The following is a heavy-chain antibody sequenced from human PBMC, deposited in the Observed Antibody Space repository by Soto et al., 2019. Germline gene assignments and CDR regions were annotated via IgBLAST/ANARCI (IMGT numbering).Heavy chain of an antibody. CDR3: ARGSWDDVTGHYYMDV. V-gene: IGHV6-1*01. D-gene: IGHD3-9*01. CDR1: GDSVSSNSAG. CDR2: TYYRSKWYD. Sequence: QVPLQLSGPGLVKPSQTLSLTCAISGDSVSSNSAGWNWIRQTPSRGLEWLGRTYYRSKWYDSYAVSVKSRITINPDTSKNQFSLQLNSVTPEDTAVYYCARGSWDDVTGHYYMDVWGKGTTVTVSS. J-gene: IGHJ6*03.